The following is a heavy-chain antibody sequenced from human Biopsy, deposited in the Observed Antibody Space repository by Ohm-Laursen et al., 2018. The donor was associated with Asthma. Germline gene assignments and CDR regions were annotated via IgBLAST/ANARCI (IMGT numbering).Heavy chain of an antibody. J-gene: IGHJ6*02. CDR2: LIPVLGTA. CDR1: GDSLGSFINYA. V-gene: IGHV1-69*13. D-gene: IGHD5-12*01. CDR3: ARGYSGTDRIVYYYSGMEV. Sequence: ASVKVSCKASGDSLGSFINYAISWVRQAPRQGLEWMGGLIPVLGTADYAPMFEGRVTNTAGESTSTAYLVLTSLRFEDTAVYYCARGYSGTDRIVYYYSGMEVWGQGTTVTVSS.